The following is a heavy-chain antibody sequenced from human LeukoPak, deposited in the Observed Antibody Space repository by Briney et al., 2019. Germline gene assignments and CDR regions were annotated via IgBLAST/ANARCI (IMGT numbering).Heavy chain of an antibody. CDR2: ISGNGGST. V-gene: IGHV3-64*04. Sequence: PGGSLRLSCSASGFTFSRYPMHWVRQAPGKGLEYVSAISGNGGSTYYADSVKGRFTISRDNSKNTLYLQMNSLRAEDTAVYYCAKEGSSGFDVGWFDPWGQGTLVTVSS. J-gene: IGHJ5*02. D-gene: IGHD6-19*01. CDR1: GFTFSRYP. CDR3: AKEGSSGFDVGWFDP.